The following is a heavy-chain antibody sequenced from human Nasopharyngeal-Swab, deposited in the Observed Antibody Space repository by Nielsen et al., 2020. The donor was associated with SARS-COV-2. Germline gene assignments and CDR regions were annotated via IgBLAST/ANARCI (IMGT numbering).Heavy chain of an antibody. Sequence: GSLRLSCAVYGGSFSGYYWSWIRQPPGKGLEWIGEINHSGSTNYNPSLKSRVTISVDTSKNQFSLKLSSVTAADTAVYYCARGRGVWFGDLLYAWDYWGQGTLVTVSS. J-gene: IGHJ4*02. CDR2: INHSGST. V-gene: IGHV4-34*01. CDR1: GGSFSGYY. D-gene: IGHD3-10*01. CDR3: ARGRGVWFGDLLYAWDY.